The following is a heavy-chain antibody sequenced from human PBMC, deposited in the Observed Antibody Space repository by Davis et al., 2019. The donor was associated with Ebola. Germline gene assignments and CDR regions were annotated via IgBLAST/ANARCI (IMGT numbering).Heavy chain of an antibody. CDR2: ISNGGRT. D-gene: IGHD5-24*01. CDR3: VRGSDAYKTGY. J-gene: IGHJ4*02. Sequence: GSLRLSCTASGGSVGSDYWSWIRQSPGKGLEWIAFISNGGRTIYNPSLRGRVTISIDTSKNQFSLEVRSVTAADTAFYYCVRGSDAYKTGYWGQGNLVTVSS. V-gene: IGHV4-59*02. CDR1: GGSVGSDY.